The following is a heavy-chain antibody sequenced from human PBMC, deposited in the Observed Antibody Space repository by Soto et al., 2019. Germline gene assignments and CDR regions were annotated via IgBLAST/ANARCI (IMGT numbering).Heavy chain of an antibody. J-gene: IGHJ3*02. Sequence: QVQLQESGPGLVKPSQTLSLTCTVSGGSISSGGYYWSWIRQHPGKGLEWIGYIYYSGSTYYNPSLRSRVTVAVDPSKNQFSLKLSSVTAADTAVYYCARDPAAPSPAFDIWGQGTMVTVSS. V-gene: IGHV4-31*03. CDR3: ARDPAAPSPAFDI. CDR2: IYYSGST. CDR1: GGSISSGGYY.